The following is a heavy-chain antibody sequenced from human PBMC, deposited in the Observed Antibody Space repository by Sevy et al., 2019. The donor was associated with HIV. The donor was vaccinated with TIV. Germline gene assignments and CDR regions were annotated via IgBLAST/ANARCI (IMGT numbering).Heavy chain of an antibody. V-gene: IGHV3-7*01. CDR3: ARDPDWGALDR. CDR2: INQDERHI. Sequence: GGSLRFSCEVSGFTFSNFCMTWVRQSPGKGLEWVAYINQDERHINLLDSVRGRFTISRDNAKNSLYLQMDSLRAEDTAIYYCARDPDWGALDRRGQGTLVTVSS. CDR1: GFTFSNFC. D-gene: IGHD7-27*01. J-gene: IGHJ5*02.